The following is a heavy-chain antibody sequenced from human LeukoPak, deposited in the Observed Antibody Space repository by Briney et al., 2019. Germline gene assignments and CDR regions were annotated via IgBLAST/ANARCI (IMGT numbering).Heavy chain of an antibody. J-gene: IGHJ5*02. CDR2: INIGGTNT. CDR3: ATDGAGFDT. V-gene: IGHV3-11*01. CDR1: GFTFNDYY. Sequence: PGGSLRLSCPASGFTFNDYYMSWIRQAPGKRLEWLSYINIGGTNTHYADSVKGRFTISRDNAKKSLYLEMNNLRAEDTAVYYCATDGAGFDTWGQGVLVTVSS.